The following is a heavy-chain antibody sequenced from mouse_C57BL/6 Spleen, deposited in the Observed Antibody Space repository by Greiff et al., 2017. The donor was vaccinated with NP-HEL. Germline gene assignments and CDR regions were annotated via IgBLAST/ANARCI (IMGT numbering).Heavy chain of an antibody. J-gene: IGHJ4*01. V-gene: IGHV5-17*01. Sequence: EVKLEESGGGLVKPGGSLKLSCAASGFTFSDYGMHWVRQAPEKGLEWVAYISSGSSTIYYADTVKGRFTISRDNAKNTLFLQMTSLRSEDTAMYYCARDPNWDGGAMDYWGQGTSVTVSS. D-gene: IGHD4-1*02. CDR2: ISSGSSTI. CDR3: ARDPNWDGGAMDY. CDR1: GFTFSDYG.